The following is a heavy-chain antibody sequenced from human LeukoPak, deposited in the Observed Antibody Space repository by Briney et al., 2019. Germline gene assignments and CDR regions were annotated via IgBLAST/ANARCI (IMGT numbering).Heavy chain of an antibody. Sequence: SVKVSCKASGGTFSSYAISWVRQAPGQGLEWMGGIIPIFGTANYAQKFQGRVTITTDESTSTAYMELSSLRSEDTAVYYCASTYDSSGYYSPSWFDPWGQGTQVTVSS. CDR3: ASTYDSSGYYSPSWFDP. J-gene: IGHJ5*02. CDR1: GGTFSSYA. V-gene: IGHV1-69*05. CDR2: IIPIFGTA. D-gene: IGHD3-22*01.